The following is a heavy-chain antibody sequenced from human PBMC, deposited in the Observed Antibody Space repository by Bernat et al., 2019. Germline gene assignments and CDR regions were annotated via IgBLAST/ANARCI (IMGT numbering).Heavy chain of an antibody. CDR3: ARHGRAWDTIFGVVNTYYYYYYMDV. V-gene: IGHV5-10-1*03. J-gene: IGHJ6*03. CDR1: GYSFTSYW. Sequence: EAQLVQSGAEVKKPGESLRISCKGSGYSFTSYWISWVRQMPGKGLEWMGRIDPSDSYTNYSPSFQGHVTISADKSISTAYLQWSSLKASDTAMYYCARHGRAWDTIFGVVNTYYYYYYMDVWGKGTTVTVSS. CDR2: IDPSDSYT. D-gene: IGHD3-3*01.